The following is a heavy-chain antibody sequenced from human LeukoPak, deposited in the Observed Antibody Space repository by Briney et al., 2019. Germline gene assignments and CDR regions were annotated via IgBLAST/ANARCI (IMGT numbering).Heavy chain of an antibody. V-gene: IGHV3-33*01. J-gene: IGHJ4*02. CDR2: IWFDGSNQ. CDR3: ARDLAGYNSFDY. D-gene: IGHD5-24*01. Sequence: GGSLRLSCVASGFSFSRHGMHWVRQAPGKGLEWVAVIWFDGSNQYYADSVRGRFTISRDNSKNTLYLQMNSLRAEDTAVYYCARDLAGYNSFDYWGQGTLVTVSS. CDR1: GFSFSRHG.